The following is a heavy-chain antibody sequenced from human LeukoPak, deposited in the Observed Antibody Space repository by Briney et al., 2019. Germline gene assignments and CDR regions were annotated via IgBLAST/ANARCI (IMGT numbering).Heavy chain of an antibody. CDR3: ATRLGEFSSRDAFNI. Sequence: ASVKVSCKVSGYSPTELSMHWVRQAPGKGLECVGGFSPGDGETIYAQRFQGRVTMTEATSTDTAYMVLRSLTYEDTAVYYCATRLGEFSSRDAFNIWGQGTMVTVSS. D-gene: IGHD3-16*02. V-gene: IGHV1-24*01. J-gene: IGHJ3*02. CDR2: FSPGDGET. CDR1: GYSPTELS.